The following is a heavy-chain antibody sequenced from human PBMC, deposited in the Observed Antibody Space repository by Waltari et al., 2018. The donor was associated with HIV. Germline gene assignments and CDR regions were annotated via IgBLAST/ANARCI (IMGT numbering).Heavy chain of an antibody. CDR1: GDSISHTPFS. V-gene: IGHV4-39*01. CDR3: VRHWVYGSVPSAIRTFDN. Sequence: QLQMQESGPGLVKPSETLSPTCSVPGDSISHTPFSWGWIRQPPGKGLEWIGSISYSGTTYSKASLSSRVIVSVDTPKNQFSLHLRSVTAADTAVYYCVRHWVYGSVPSAIRTFDNWGQGTLVTVSS. D-gene: IGHD3-10*01. J-gene: IGHJ4*02. CDR2: ISYSGTT.